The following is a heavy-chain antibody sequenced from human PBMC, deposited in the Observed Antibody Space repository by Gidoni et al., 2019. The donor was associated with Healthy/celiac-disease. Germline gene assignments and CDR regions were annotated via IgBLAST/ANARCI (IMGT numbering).Heavy chain of an antibody. Sequence: STYYNPSLKSRVTISVDTSKNQFSLKLSSVTAADTAVYYCASITYYYDSSWGQGTMVTVSS. V-gene: IGHV4-31*02. CDR2: ST. CDR3: ASITYYYDSS. D-gene: IGHD3-22*01. J-gene: IGHJ3*01.